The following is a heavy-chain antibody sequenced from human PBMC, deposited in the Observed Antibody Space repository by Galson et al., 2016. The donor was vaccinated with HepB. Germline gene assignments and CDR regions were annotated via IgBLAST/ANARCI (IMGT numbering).Heavy chain of an antibody. J-gene: IGHJ4*02. CDR1: GDTFSTYA. CDR3: ARDTMVRGAKMDY. Sequence: SVKVSCKASGDTFSTYAISWVRQTPGQGPEWMGGIIPIFGTTNYAQRFQGRVMTPADESTSTAYMELSSLRSEDTAVYYCARDTMVRGAKMDYWGQGTLVTVSS. V-gene: IGHV1-69*13. CDR2: IIPIFGTT. D-gene: IGHD3-10*01.